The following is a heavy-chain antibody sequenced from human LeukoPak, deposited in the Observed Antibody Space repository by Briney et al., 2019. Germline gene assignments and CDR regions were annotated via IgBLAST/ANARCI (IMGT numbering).Heavy chain of an antibody. J-gene: IGHJ4*02. Sequence: ASVKVSCKASGYTFTSYDINWMRQAPGQGLEWVGWINTNTGNPTYAQGFTGRFVFSLDTSVSTAYLQISSLKAEDTAVYYCARESPYYYDTPQRGTHEDFDCWGQGTLVTVSS. CDR2: INTNTGNP. D-gene: IGHD3-22*01. V-gene: IGHV7-4-1*02. CDR1: GYTFTSYD. CDR3: ARESPYYYDTPQRGTHEDFDC.